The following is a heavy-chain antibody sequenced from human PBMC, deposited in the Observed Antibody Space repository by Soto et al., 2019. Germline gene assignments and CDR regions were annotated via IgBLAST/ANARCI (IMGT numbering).Heavy chain of an antibody. CDR1: GFTFSSYA. Sequence: QVQLVESGGGVVQPGRSLRLSCAASGFTFSSYAMHWVRQAPGKELEWVAVISYDGSNKYYADSVKGRFTISRDNSKNTLYLQMNSLRAEDTAVYYCTRDREYYGSGMHAYWGQGTLVTVSS. CDR3: TRDREYYGSGMHAY. CDR2: ISYDGSNK. D-gene: IGHD3-10*01. J-gene: IGHJ4*02. V-gene: IGHV3-30-3*01.